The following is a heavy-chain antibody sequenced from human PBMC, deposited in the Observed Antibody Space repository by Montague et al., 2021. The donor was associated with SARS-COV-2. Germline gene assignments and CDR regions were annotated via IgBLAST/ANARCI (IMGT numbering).Heavy chain of an antibody. CDR2: INWNGGST. CDR3: ARDYDILTGYYNDHYYYYGMDV. J-gene: IGHJ6*02. D-gene: IGHD3-9*01. CDR1: GFTFDDYG. V-gene: IGHV3-20*04. Sequence: SLRLSCAASGFTFDDYGMSWVRQAPGKGLEWVSGINWNGGSTGYADSVXGRFTISRDNAKNSLYLQMNSQRAEDTALYYCARDYDILTGYYNDHYYYYGMDVWGQGTTVTVSS.